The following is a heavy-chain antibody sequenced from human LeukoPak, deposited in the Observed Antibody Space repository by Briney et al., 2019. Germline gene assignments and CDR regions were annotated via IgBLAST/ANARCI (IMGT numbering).Heavy chain of an antibody. D-gene: IGHD3-10*01. V-gene: IGHV1-2*02. CDR1: GYTFSGTGQY. J-gene: IGHJ4*02. Sequence: GASVKVSCKASGYTFSGTGQYLYWLRQAPGQGLECMGWIYPNNGATAYAQQFQGRVAMTRDTSINTAYMELSGLRPDDTAVYYSARDGTAQMVDFDYWGQGALVTVSS. CDR3: ARDGTAQMVDFDY. CDR2: IYPNNGAT.